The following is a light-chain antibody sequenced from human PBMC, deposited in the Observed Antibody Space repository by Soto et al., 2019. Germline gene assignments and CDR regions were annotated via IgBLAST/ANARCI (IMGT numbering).Light chain of an antibody. CDR1: SSDIGTYNY. Sequence: QSALTQPASVSGSPGQSITISCTGTSSDIGTYNYVSWYQQHPGKAPKLMIYEVRNRPSGVSIRFSGSKSGKTASLTISGHQAEDEAHYYCSTYTNSIAVFGGGTKVTVL. CDR3: STYTNSIAV. J-gene: IGLJ2*01. V-gene: IGLV2-14*01. CDR2: EVR.